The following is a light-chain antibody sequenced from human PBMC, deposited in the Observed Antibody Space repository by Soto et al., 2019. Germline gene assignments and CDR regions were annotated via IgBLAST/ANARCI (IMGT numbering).Light chain of an antibody. V-gene: IGLV1-47*02. CDR2: TNN. J-gene: IGLJ3*02. CDR3: AAWDDSLSAWV. CDR1: SSNIGRDY. Sequence: QAVVTQPPSASGTPGQRVTISCSGGSSNIGRDYVYWFQQLPGTAPKLLIYTNNQRPSGVPDRFSGSKSGTSASLAISGLRSEDEADHCCAAWDDSLSAWVFGGGTKLTVL.